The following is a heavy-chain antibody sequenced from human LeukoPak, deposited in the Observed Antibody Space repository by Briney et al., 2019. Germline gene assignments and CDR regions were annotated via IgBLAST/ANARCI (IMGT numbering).Heavy chain of an antibody. CDR2: IKQDGSEK. Sequence: GGSLRLSCAASGFTFSSYWMSWVRQAPGKGLEWVANIKQDGSEKYYVDSVKGRFTISRDNAKNSLYLQMNSLRAEDTAVYYCARKVVPAAMFNWGFDYWGQGTLVTVSS. CDR1: GFTFSSYW. D-gene: IGHD2-2*01. J-gene: IGHJ4*02. CDR3: ARKVVPAAMFNWGFDY. V-gene: IGHV3-7*01.